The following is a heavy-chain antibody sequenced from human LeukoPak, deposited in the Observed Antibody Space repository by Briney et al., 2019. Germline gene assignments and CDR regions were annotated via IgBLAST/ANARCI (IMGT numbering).Heavy chain of an antibody. CDR1: GYTFTGYY. D-gene: IGHD3-22*01. V-gene: IGHV1-2*02. CDR2: MNPKSGGT. CDR3: ARDYYDSSGPLDY. J-gene: IGHJ4*02. Sequence: ASVKVSCKASGYTFTGYYVHWVRQAPGQGLEWMGWMNPKSGGTNYAQKFQGRVTMTRDTSISTAYMELSRLRSDDTAVYYCARDYYDSSGPLDYWGQGTLVTVSS.